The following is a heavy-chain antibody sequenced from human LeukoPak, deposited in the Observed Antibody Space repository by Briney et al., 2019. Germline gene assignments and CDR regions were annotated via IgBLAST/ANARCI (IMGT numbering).Heavy chain of an antibody. J-gene: IGHJ4*02. CDR3: ARAENLEWLTN. CDR2: IYYSGST. Sequence: TSETLSLTCTVSGVSISSYYWSWIRQPPGKGLEWIGYIYYSGSTNYNPSLKSRVTISVDTSKNQFSLKLSSVTAADTAVYYCARAENLEWLTNWGQGTLVTVSS. V-gene: IGHV4-59*01. D-gene: IGHD3-3*01. CDR1: GVSISSYY.